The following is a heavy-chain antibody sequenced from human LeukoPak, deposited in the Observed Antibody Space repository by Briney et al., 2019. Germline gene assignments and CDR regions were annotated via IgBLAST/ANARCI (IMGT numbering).Heavy chain of an antibody. V-gene: IGHV1-2*04. J-gene: IGHJ6*02. CDR1: GYTFTGYY. D-gene: IGHD6-19*01. Sequence: ASVKVSCKVSGYTFTGYYMHWVRQAPGQGLEWMGWINPNSGGTNYAQKFQGWVTMTRDTSISTAYMELSRLRSDDTAVYYCARSLGVAVAGTDYYGMDVWGQGTTVTVSS. CDR3: ARSLGVAVAGTDYYGMDV. CDR2: INPNSGGT.